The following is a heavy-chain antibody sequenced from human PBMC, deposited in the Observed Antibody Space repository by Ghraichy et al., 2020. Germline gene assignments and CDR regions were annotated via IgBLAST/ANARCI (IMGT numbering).Heavy chain of an antibody. Sequence: GASMNISCAASGFNFSSSAMHWVRQAPGKGLEYVASIHSNGGRTYYADSVKGRFTISRDNSKNTVYLRMGSLRAEDMGVYYCARGYSGLDDWGQGTLVTVSS. V-gene: IGHV3-64*02. CDR1: GFNFSSSA. J-gene: IGHJ4*02. D-gene: IGHD4-11*01. CDR2: IHSNGGRT. CDR3: ARGYSGLDD.